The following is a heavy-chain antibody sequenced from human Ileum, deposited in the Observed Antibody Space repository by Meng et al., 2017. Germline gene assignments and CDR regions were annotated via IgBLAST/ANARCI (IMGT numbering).Heavy chain of an antibody. V-gene: IGHV4-59*02. D-gene: IGHD2-15*01. CDR3: ARGPPAAS. Sequence: SETLSLTCTVSGASVGGDYWSWIRQPPGKGLEWIGYIYNTGSTNYNPSLKSRVTISIHTSKSQFSLELRSVTTADTAVYYCARGPPAASWGQGTLVTVSS. CDR1: GASVGGDY. J-gene: IGHJ5*02. CDR2: IYNTGST.